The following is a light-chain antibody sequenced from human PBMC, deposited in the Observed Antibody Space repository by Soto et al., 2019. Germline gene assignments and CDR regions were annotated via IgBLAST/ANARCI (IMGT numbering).Light chain of an antibody. V-gene: IGKV1-33*01. CDR2: DAS. CDR3: QQHHDFPYT. CDR1: QDIQNY. J-gene: IGKJ2*01. Sequence: DIQMTQSPSSLSASVGDRVTITCQASQDIQNYINWYQHTPGKAPKLLIFDASNLQPGVASRFSGRASGTDFFLTISSLHPEDFATYFCQQHHDFPYTFGQGTKVDIK.